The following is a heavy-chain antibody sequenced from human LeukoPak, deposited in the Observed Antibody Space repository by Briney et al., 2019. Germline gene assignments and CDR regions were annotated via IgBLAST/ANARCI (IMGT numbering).Heavy chain of an antibody. V-gene: IGHV4-30-2*01. CDR3: ARGNPYSYGYNY. Sequence: SQTLSLTCAVPGGSISSGGYSWSWIRQPPGKGLEWIGYIYHSGSTYYNPSLKSRVTISVDRSKNQFSLKLSSVTAADTAVYYCARGNPYSYGYNYWGQGTLVTVSS. D-gene: IGHD5-18*01. J-gene: IGHJ4*02. CDR2: IYHSGST. CDR1: GGSISSGGYS.